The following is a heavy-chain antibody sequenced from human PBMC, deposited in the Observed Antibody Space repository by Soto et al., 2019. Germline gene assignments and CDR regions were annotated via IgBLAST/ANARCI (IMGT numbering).Heavy chain of an antibody. CDR1: GDTFTGYY. V-gene: IGHV1-2*02. Sequence: GVSVKVSCKASGDTFTGYYMHWVRQAPGQGLEWMGWINPNSGGTNYAQKFQGSVTMTRDTSISTAYMELSRLRSDDTAVYYCATINYDILTGYYYYYGMDXWGQGTTVTVS. CDR2: INPNSGGT. CDR3: ATINYDILTGYYYYYGMDX. J-gene: IGHJ6*02. D-gene: IGHD3-9*01.